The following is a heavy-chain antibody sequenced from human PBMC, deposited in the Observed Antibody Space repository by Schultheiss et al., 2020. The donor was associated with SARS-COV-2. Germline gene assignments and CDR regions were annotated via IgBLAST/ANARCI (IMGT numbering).Heavy chain of an antibody. J-gene: IGHJ6*02. D-gene: IGHD4-17*01. V-gene: IGHV4-59*12. CDR3: AREGMGLRSSAGSLGMDV. CDR1: GGSISSYY. Sequence: SETLSLTCTVSGGSISSYYWSWIRQPPGKGLEWIGYIYYSGSTNYNPSLKSRVTISVDTSKNQFSLKLSSVTAADTAVYYCAREGMGLRSSAGSLGMDVWGQGTTVTVSS. CDR2: IYYSGST.